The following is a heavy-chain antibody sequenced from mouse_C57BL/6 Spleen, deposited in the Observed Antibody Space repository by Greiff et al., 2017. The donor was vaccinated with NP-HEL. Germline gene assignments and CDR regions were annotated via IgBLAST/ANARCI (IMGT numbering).Heavy chain of an antibody. Sequence: QVQLKQPGAELVMPGASVKLSCKASGYTFTSYWMHWVKQRPGQGLEWIGEIDPSDSYTNYNQKFKGKSTLTVDKSSSTAYMQLSSLTSEDSAVYYCARRNYYGLDYWGQGTTLTVSS. D-gene: IGHD1-2*01. CDR1: GYTFTSYW. V-gene: IGHV1-69*01. CDR3: ARRNYYGLDY. J-gene: IGHJ2*01. CDR2: IDPSDSYT.